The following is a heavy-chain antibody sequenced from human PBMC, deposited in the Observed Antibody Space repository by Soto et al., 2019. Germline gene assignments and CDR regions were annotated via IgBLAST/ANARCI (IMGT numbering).Heavy chain of an antibody. CDR3: ARVVPGAEAWFGP. Sequence: QVQLVQSGAEVKNPGASVKVSCKASGYSFIAHYMHWVRQAPGQGPEWMGWINPHSGGTNSAQQFQDRVTMTRDTSINTAYMELRSLRSDDTAVYYCARVVPGAEAWFGPWGQGTLVTVSS. D-gene: IGHD2-2*01. CDR1: GYSFIAHY. CDR2: INPHSGGT. V-gene: IGHV1-2*02. J-gene: IGHJ5*02.